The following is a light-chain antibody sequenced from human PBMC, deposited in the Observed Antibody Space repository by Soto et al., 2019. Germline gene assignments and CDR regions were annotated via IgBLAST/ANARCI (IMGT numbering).Light chain of an antibody. CDR3: QTWDNNNVV. CDR2: QDN. Sequence: SYELTQPPSVSVSPGQTASITCSGDKWGNKYVCWYQQKAGQSPVLVIYQDNKRPPGIPERFSGSNSGNTATLTISGTQAMDEADYYCQTWDNNNVVFGGGTKLTVL. J-gene: IGLJ2*01. CDR1: KWGNKY. V-gene: IGLV3-1*01.